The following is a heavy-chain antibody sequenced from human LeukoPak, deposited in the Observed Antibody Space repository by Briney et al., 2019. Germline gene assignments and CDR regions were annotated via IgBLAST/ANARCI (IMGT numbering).Heavy chain of an antibody. Sequence: GASVKVSCKVSGYTLTELSMHWVRQAPGKGLEWMGGFDPEDGETIYAQKFQGRVTMTEDTSTDTAYMELSSLRSEDTAVYYCATAKSIHGGPDYWGQGTLVTVSS. CDR1: GYTLTELS. D-gene: IGHD6-6*01. CDR2: FDPEDGET. V-gene: IGHV1-24*01. J-gene: IGHJ4*02. CDR3: ATAKSIHGGPDY.